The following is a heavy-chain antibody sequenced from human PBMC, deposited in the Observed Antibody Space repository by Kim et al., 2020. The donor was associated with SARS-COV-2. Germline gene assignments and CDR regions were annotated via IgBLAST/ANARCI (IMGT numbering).Heavy chain of an antibody. J-gene: IGHJ6*01. D-gene: IGHD1-26*01. CDR2: FYGGADAT. CDR3: VKGTGFILPSDSTYKLDV. Sequence: GGSLRLSCAASGFTFCGYTMNWVRQAPGKGLEWVSLFYGGADATRYADSVKGRFTISRDNSKSTLYLQMTTLRVEDTAVYYCVKGTGFILPSDSTYKLDVWGQGNTVIVSS. V-gene: IGHV3-23*03. CDR1: GFTFCGYT.